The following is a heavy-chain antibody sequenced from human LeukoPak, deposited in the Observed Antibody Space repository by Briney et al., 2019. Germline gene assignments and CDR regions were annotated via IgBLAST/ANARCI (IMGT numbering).Heavy chain of an antibody. CDR3: ARVGGWDCSSTSCPTFDI. CDR1: GGSISSGSYY. D-gene: IGHD2-2*01. CDR2: IYTSGST. Sequence: PSQTLSLTCTVSGGSISSGSYYWSWIRQPAGKGLEWIGRIYTSGSTNYNPSLKSRVTISVDTSKNQFSLKLSSVTAADTAVYYCARVGGWDCSSTSCPTFDIWGQGTMVTVSS. J-gene: IGHJ3*02. V-gene: IGHV4-61*02.